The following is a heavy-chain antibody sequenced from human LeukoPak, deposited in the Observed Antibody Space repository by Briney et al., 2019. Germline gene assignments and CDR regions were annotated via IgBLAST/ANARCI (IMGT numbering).Heavy chain of an antibody. D-gene: IGHD3-10*01. CDR1: GFTLSSYE. CDR2: ISGSGTTI. V-gene: IGHV3-48*03. CDR3: ATDYYVSGSYYRLFY. Sequence: GGSLRLSCAASGFTLSSYEMNWVRQAPGKGLEWVSYISGSGTTIYYADSVQGRFTISRDNAKNSLNLQMNSLRAEDTAIYYCATDYYVSGSYYRLFYWGQGTLVTVSS. J-gene: IGHJ4*02.